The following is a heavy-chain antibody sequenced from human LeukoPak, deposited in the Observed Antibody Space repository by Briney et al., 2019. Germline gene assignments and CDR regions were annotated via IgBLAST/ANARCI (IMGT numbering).Heavy chain of an antibody. CDR3: AKLYVVVPAAIRGIDY. V-gene: IGHV3-30*02. D-gene: IGHD2-2*02. CDR2: IRYDGSRT. CDR1: GFIFKNFG. Sequence: GGSLRLSCAASGFIFKNFGMYWVRQAPGKGREGVAFIRYDGSRTYYTDSAKGRFTISRDNSKNTLYLQMNSLRAEDTAVYYCAKLYVVVPAAIRGIDYWGQGTLVTVSS. J-gene: IGHJ4*02.